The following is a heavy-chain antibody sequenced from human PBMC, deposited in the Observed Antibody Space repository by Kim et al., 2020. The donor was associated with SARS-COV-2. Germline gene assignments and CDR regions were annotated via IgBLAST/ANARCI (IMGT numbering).Heavy chain of an antibody. J-gene: IGHJ6*02. V-gene: IGHV4-4*02. Sequence: SETLSLTCAVSGGSISSSNWWSWVRQPPGKGLEWIGEIYHSGSTNYNPSLKSRVTISVDKSKNQFSLKLSSVTAADTAVYYCARERGIYCSGGSCYSLDRVFTRKYYGMDVWGQGTTVTVSS. CDR2: IYHSGST. D-gene: IGHD2-15*01. CDR3: ARERGIYCSGGSCYSLDRVFTRKYYGMDV. CDR1: GGSISSSNW.